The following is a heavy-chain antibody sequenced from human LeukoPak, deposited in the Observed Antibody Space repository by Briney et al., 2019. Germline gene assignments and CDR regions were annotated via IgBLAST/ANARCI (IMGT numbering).Heavy chain of an antibody. CDR2: IYSSGGT. V-gene: IGHV3-53*01. D-gene: IGHD6-19*01. CDR3: AKDSSGPAF. Sequence: GGSLRLSCAASGFTVSNTYMSWVRQAPGKGLEWVSVIYSSGGTFYSESVKGRFTICRDYSKNTLYLQMNSLRVDDTAVYYCAKDSSGPAFWGQGTLVTVSS. J-gene: IGHJ4*02. CDR1: GFTVSNTY.